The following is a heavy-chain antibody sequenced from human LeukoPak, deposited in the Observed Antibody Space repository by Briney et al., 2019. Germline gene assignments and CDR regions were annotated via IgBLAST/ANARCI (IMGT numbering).Heavy chain of an antibody. Sequence: SVKVSCKASGGTFSSYAISWVRQAPGQGLEWMGGIIPIFGTANYAQKFQGRVTITADESTSTAYVELSSLRFEDTAVYYCARAAQEGYSYGYASWGQGTLVTVSS. CDR3: ARAAQEGYSYGYAS. CDR2: IIPIFGTA. CDR1: GGTFSSYA. J-gene: IGHJ4*02. V-gene: IGHV1-69*13. D-gene: IGHD5-18*01.